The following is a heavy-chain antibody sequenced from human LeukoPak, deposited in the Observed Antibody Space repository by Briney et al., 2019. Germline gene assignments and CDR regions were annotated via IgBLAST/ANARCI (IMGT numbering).Heavy chain of an antibody. V-gene: IGHV3-23*01. D-gene: IGHD2-15*01. CDR2: ISGSGGTT. CDR3: AKEYPQEGFSCCYYFDY. Sequence: GGSLRLSCAASGFTFSNYAMSWVRQAPGKGLEWVSVISGSGGTTYYADSAKGRFTISRDNSKNTLYVQMNSLRAEDTAVYYCAKEYPQEGFSCCYYFDYWGQGTLVTVSS. CDR1: GFTFSNYA. J-gene: IGHJ4*02.